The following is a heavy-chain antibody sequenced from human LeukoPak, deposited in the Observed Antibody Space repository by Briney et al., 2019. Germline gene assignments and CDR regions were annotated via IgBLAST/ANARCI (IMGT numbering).Heavy chain of an antibody. D-gene: IGHD4-23*01. CDR2: ISLNGGRT. CDR3: ARDYGGSSPFDY. Sequence: GGSLRLSCAASGFTFSSYAMSWVRQAPGKGLEGVSSISLNGGRTYYADFVKGRFTISRDNSKNTLYLQMNSLRAEDTAVYYCARDYGGSSPFDYWGQGTLVTVSS. V-gene: IGHV3-23*01. J-gene: IGHJ4*02. CDR1: GFTFSSYA.